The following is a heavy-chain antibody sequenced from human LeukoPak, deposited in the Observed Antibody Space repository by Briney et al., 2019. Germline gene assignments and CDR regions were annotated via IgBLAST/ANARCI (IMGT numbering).Heavy chain of an antibody. CDR1: GYTFTSYG. CDR3: ARDLNYYDSSGYSS. V-gene: IGHV1-18*01. CDR2: ISAYNGNT. D-gene: IGHD3-22*01. J-gene: IGHJ4*02. Sequence: ASVKVSCKASGYTFTSYGISWVRQAPGQGLEWMGWISAYNGNTNYAQKLQGRVTMTTDTSTSTAYMELRSLRSDDTAVYHCARDLNYYDSSGYSSWGQGTLVTVSS.